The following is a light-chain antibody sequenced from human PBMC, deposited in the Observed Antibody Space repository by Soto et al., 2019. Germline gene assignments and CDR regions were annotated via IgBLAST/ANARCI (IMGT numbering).Light chain of an antibody. CDR2: SAS. CDR3: QQYNNWSLT. V-gene: IGKV3-15*01. CDR1: QRVNNN. Sequence: IVVTKSPLTRTATQRERATLSCTASQRVNNNVAWYQQKPGHTPRLLIYSASIGATGTPARFSGSGSGSDVTLTIISLQSEDFAVYYCQQYNNWSLTFGQGTKVDIK. J-gene: IGKJ3*01.